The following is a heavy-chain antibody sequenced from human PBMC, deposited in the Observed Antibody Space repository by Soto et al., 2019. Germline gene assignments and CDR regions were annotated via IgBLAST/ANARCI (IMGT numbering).Heavy chain of an antibody. CDR1: GYTFTGYY. D-gene: IGHD2-15*01. V-gene: IGHV1-2*04. CDR2: INSNSGGT. CDR3: ARAHGFWRSQSQYNWLKP. Sequence: ASVKVSCKASGYTFTGYYMHWVRQAPGQGLEWLGWINSNSGGTNYAQTFLGWVPLTRGPSLSSAYAGLRMLSSAEPAVYFWARAHGFWRSQSQYNWLKPWGEASLEIVTS. J-gene: IGHJ5*02.